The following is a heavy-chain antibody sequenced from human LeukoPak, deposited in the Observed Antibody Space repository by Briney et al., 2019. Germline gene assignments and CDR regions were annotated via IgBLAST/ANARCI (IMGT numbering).Heavy chain of an antibody. CDR1: GFTFSSYA. D-gene: IGHD1-1*01. Sequence: GGSLRLSCAASGFTFSSYAMHWVRQAPGKGLEWVAVISYDGSNKYYADSVKGRFTISRDNSKNTLYLQMNSLRAEDTAVYYCARAGISFFGYWGQGTLVTVSS. J-gene: IGHJ4*02. V-gene: IGHV3-30-3*01. CDR2: ISYDGSNK. CDR3: ARAGISFFGY.